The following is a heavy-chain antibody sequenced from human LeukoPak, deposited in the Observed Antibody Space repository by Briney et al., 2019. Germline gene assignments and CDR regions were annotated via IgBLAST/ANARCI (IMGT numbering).Heavy chain of an antibody. Sequence: GESLKISCKGSGYSFTSYWIGWVRQMPGKGLEWMGIIYPGDSDTRYSPSSQGRVTISADKSISTAYLQWSSLKASDTAMYYCARIPYYYDSSGYHFDYWGQGTLVTVSS. CDR3: ARIPYYYDSSGYHFDY. V-gene: IGHV5-51*01. J-gene: IGHJ4*02. CDR2: IYPGDSDT. D-gene: IGHD3-22*01. CDR1: GYSFTSYW.